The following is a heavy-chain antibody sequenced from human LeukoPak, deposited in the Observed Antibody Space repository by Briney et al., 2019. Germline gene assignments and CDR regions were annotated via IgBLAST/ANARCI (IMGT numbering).Heavy chain of an antibody. J-gene: IGHJ4*02. CDR1: GYTFTSYG. V-gene: IGHV1-18*01. CDR3: ARDRVRVGGNGWEN. Sequence: ASVKVSCKASGYTFTSYGISWVRQAPGQGLEWMGWISAYNGNTNYAQKLQGRVTMTTDTSTSTAYMELRSLRSEDTAVYYCARDRVRVGGNGWENWGQGTLVTVSS. CDR2: ISAYNGNT. D-gene: IGHD6-19*01.